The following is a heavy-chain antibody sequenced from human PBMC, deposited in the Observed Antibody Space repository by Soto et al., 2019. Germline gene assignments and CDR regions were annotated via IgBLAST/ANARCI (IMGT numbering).Heavy chain of an antibody. Sequence: QVQLQESGPGLVKPSGTLSLTCAVSGGSFTSNNWWTWVRQHPGQGLEWIGEIYRTGSTNYNPPLKSRVTISLDTSENQFSLKVTSLTAADTAVYYCASRDPGTSVDYWGQGTLVTVSS. V-gene: IGHV4-4*02. J-gene: IGHJ4*02. CDR1: GGSFTSNNW. D-gene: IGHD1-7*01. CDR3: ASRDPGTSVDY. CDR2: IYRTGST.